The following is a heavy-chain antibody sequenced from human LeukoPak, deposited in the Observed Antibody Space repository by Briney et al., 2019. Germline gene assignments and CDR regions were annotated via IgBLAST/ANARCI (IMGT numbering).Heavy chain of an antibody. CDR3: ARGYDYYDSSGYYPFDY. Sequence: PGGSLRLSSAASGFTFSSYAMHWVRQAPGKGLEWVAVISYDGSNKYYADSVKGRFTISRDNSKNTLYLQMNSLRAEDTAVYYCARGYDYYDSSGYYPFDYWGQGTLVTVSS. D-gene: IGHD3-22*01. CDR2: ISYDGSNK. V-gene: IGHV3-30*04. CDR1: GFTFSSYA. J-gene: IGHJ4*02.